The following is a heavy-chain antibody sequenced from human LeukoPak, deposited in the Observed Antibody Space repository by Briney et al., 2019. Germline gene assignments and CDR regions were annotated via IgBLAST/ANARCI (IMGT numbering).Heavy chain of an antibody. CDR3: ARVQRGQFGKSLKY. Sequence: GASVKVSCKASGYTFTNYDINWVRQATGQGLEWMGWMNPNSGNTGYAQKFQGRVTMTKNTSISTAYMELTSLRSEDTAVYYCARVQRGQFGKSLKYWGQGTLVTVSS. D-gene: IGHD3-10*01. CDR1: GYTFTNYD. V-gene: IGHV1-8*02. CDR2: MNPNSGNT. J-gene: IGHJ4*02.